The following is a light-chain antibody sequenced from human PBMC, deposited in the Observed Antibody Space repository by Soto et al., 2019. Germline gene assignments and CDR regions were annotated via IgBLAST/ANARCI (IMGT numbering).Light chain of an antibody. CDR2: DVS. Sequence: QSALTLPASVSGSPGQSITISCTGTSSDVGGYNYVSWYQQHPGKAPKLMIYDVSNRPSGVSNRFSGSKSGNTASLTISGHQPEDEADYYCSSYTSSCTLVVFGGGTKLTVL. CDR3: SSYTSSCTLVV. J-gene: IGLJ2*01. V-gene: IGLV2-14*01. CDR1: SSDVGGYNY.